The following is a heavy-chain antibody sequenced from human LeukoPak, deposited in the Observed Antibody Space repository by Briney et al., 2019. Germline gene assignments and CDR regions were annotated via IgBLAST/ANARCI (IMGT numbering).Heavy chain of an antibody. CDR2: IFHTGST. Sequence: SETLSLTCAISGGSISSLNWWSWVRQPPGKGLEWIGEIFHTGSTNYNPSLESRVTISVDKSKNQFSLKLTSVTAADTAVYYCARQAAGSDYWAQGTLVTVSS. D-gene: IGHD6-13*01. CDR1: GGSISSLNW. V-gene: IGHV4-4*02. CDR3: ARQAAGSDY. J-gene: IGHJ4*02.